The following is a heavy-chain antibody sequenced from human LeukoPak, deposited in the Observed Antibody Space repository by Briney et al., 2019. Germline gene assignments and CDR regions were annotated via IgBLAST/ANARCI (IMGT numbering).Heavy chain of an antibody. J-gene: IGHJ4*02. CDR3: AKVKFLTGGFDY. Sequence: GGSLRLSCAASGFTFSGYAIHWVRQAPGKGLEWVALISYDGSNKYYADSVKGRFTISRENPKNTLYLQMNSLRAEDTALYYCAKVKFLTGGFDYWGQGTLVTVSS. CDR1: GFTFSGYA. CDR2: ISYDGSNK. V-gene: IGHV3-30*04. D-gene: IGHD7-27*01.